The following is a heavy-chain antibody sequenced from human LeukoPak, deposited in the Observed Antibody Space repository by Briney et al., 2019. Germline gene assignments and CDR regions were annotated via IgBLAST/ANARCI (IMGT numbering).Heavy chain of an antibody. Sequence: SETLSLTCTVSGGSISSSSYYWGWIRQPPGKGLEWTGSIYYSGSTYYNPSLKSRVTISVDTSKNQFSLKLSSVTAADTAVYYCARAGIAVAGNFDYWGQGTLVTVSS. J-gene: IGHJ4*02. CDR3: ARAGIAVAGNFDY. CDR2: IYYSGST. V-gene: IGHV4-39*07. D-gene: IGHD6-19*01. CDR1: GGSISSSSYY.